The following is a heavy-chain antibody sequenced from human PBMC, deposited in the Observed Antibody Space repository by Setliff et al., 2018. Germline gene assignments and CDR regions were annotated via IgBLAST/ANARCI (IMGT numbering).Heavy chain of an antibody. J-gene: IGHJ4*02. Sequence: GSLRLSCAASGFTFSSFWMSWVRQSPGKGLEWVANINQDGSGKYYVDSVKGRFTISRDNAKNSLYLQMNSLRAEDTAVYYCAKYYSDNSGPRGAFDYWGQGTLVTVSS. CDR3: AKYYSDNSGPRGAFDY. V-gene: IGHV3-7*01. CDR2: INQDGSGK. CDR1: GFTFSSFW. D-gene: IGHD3-22*01.